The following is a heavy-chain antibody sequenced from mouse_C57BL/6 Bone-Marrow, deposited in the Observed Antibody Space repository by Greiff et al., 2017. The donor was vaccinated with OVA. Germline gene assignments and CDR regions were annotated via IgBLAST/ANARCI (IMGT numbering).Heavy chain of an antibody. Sequence: EVQLQQSGPELVKPGASVKISCKASGYTFTDYYMNWVKQSPGKSLEWIGDINPNDGGTSYNQKFKGKATLTVDKSSSTAYMELRSLTSEDSAVYYCARYYDCSYYAMDYWGQGTSVTVSA. J-gene: IGHJ4*01. V-gene: IGHV1-26*01. CDR3: ARYYDCSYYAMDY. D-gene: IGHD2-4*01. CDR1: GYTFTDYY. CDR2: INPNDGGT.